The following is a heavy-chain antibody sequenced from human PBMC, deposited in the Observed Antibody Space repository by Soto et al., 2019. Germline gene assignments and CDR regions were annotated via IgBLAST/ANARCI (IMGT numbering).Heavy chain of an antibody. V-gene: IGHV3-23*01. CDR3: AKGRPMNLYSKGYYFDY. D-gene: IGHD4-4*01. J-gene: IGHJ4*02. Sequence: PGGSLRLSCAASVFTFSSYAMSWVRQAPGKGLEWVSAISGSGGSTYYADSVKGRFTISRDNSKNTLYLQMNSLRAEDTAVYYCAKGRPMNLYSKGYYFDYWGQGTLVTV. CDR2: ISGSGGST. CDR1: VFTFSSYA.